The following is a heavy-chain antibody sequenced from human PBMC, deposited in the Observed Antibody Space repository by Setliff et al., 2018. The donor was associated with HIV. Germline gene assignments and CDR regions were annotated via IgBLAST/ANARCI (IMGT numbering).Heavy chain of an antibody. CDR2: IYHSGTT. Sequence: KTSETLSLTCAVYGGSLTNYYWTWIRQPPGKGLEWIGEIYHSGTTNYNPSLKSRVTISVDTSKNQFSLKLSSVTAADTAVYYCARGRDYDILTGYFDYWGQGTLVTVS. CDR1: GGSLTNYY. D-gene: IGHD3-9*01. J-gene: IGHJ4*02. CDR3: ARGRDYDILTGYFDY. V-gene: IGHV4-34*01.